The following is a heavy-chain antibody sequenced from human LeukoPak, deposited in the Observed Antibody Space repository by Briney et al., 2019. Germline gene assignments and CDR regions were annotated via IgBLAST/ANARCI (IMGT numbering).Heavy chain of an antibody. CDR2: IIPIFGTA. CDR3: ARGTITIFGVAVNWFDP. V-gene: IGHV1-69*01. Sequence: GSSVKVSCKASGGTFSSYAISWVRQAPGQGLEWMGGIIPIFGTANYAQKFQGRVTITADESTSTAYMELSSQRSEDTAVYYCARGTITIFGVAVNWFDPWGQGTLVTVSS. CDR1: GGTFSSYA. J-gene: IGHJ5*02. D-gene: IGHD3-3*01.